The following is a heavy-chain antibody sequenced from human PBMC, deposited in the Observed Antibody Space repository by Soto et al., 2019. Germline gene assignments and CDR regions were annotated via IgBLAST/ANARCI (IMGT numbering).Heavy chain of an antibody. J-gene: IGHJ4*02. CDR1: GFTFSSYS. V-gene: IGHV3-48*01. D-gene: IGHD3-16*02. CDR3: ARDQGYMITFGGVIVRLEAFDY. CDR2: ISSSSSTI. Sequence: EVQLVESGGGLVQPGGSLRLSCAASGFTFSSYSMNWVRQAPGKGLEWVSYISSSSSTIYYADSVKGRFTISRDNAKNSLYLQMNSLRAEDTAVYYCARDQGYMITFGGVIVRLEAFDYWGQGTLVTVSS.